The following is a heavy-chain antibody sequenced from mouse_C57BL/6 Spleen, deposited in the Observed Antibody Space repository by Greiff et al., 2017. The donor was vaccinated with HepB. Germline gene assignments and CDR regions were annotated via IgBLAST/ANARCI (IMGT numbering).Heavy chain of an antibody. D-gene: IGHD2-2*01. J-gene: IGHJ1*03. Sequence: EVQLQQSGPEVVKPGASVKIPCKASGYTFTDYNMDWVKQSHGKSLEWIGDINPNNGGTIYNQKFKGKATLTVDKSSSTAYMELRSLTSEDTAVYYCARYGYYRYFDVWGTGTTVTVSS. V-gene: IGHV1-18*01. CDR2: INPNNGGT. CDR1: GYTFTDYN. CDR3: ARYGYYRYFDV.